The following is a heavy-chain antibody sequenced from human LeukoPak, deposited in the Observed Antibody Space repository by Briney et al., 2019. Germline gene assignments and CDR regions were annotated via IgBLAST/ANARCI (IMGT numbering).Heavy chain of an antibody. CDR1: GFTFSSCW. J-gene: IGHJ4*02. Sequence: GGSLRLACAVAGFTFSSCWMHWVRHVPGKGLGWVSRIKSDGSSTIYADSVKGRYTISTDNAKNTLYLQMNSMRAEDTAVYYCACSAGGNDFWSGYLDYWGQGSLVTVSP. D-gene: IGHD3-3*01. CDR2: IKSDGSST. CDR3: ACSAGGNDFWSGYLDY. V-gene: IGHV3-74*01.